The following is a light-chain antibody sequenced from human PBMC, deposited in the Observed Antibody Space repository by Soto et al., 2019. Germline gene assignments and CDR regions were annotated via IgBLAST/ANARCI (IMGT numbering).Light chain of an antibody. V-gene: IGKV3-20*01. CDR2: GAS. CDR1: QSINSF. CDR3: QQYGGSPRT. J-gene: IGKJ1*01. Sequence: EIVLTQSPGTLSLSPGEEANPSCRASQSINSFLAWYQQRRGQAPRLLIHGASNRATGIPDRFSGSGSGPDFTLTISRLEPEDFAVYYCQQYGGSPRTFGQGTKVDI.